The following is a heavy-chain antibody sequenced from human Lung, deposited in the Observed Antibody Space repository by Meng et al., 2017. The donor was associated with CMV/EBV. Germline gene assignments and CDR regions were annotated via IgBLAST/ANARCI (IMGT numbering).Heavy chain of an antibody. D-gene: IGHD3-10*01. CDR2: IPHRGSS. CDR3: LRRSGGSV. CDR1: GASLPNHNW. Sequence: SGPALVKPSDPLSLICAVSGASLPNHNWWAWVRQPPGKGLEWIGEIPHRGSSAYNPSLKSRVSMSIDKSKNQFSLKLTSVTAADTAVYHCLRRSGGSVWGQGTLVTVSS. J-gene: IGHJ1*01. V-gene: IGHV4-4*02.